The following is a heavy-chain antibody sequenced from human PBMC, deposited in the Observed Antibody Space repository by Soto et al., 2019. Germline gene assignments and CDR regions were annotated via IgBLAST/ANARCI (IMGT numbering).Heavy chain of an antibody. Sequence: PGESLKIACNASGYSFSSYWIGWVRPIPGKGLEWMGIIFPDDSETRYSPSFQGRVSISVDKSITTAYLQWSSLKASDTAMYYCARRLYDTSGYRYFDFWGQGTLVTVSS. CDR1: GYSFSSYW. V-gene: IGHV5-51*01. J-gene: IGHJ4*02. CDR2: IFPDDSET. D-gene: IGHD3-22*01. CDR3: ARRLYDTSGYRYFDF.